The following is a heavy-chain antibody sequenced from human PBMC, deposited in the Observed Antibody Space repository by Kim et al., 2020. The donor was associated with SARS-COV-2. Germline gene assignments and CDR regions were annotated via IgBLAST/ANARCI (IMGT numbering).Heavy chain of an antibody. J-gene: IGHJ5*02. CDR3: ARGPINYFDSSGSPFDP. V-gene: IGHV5-51*01. CDR1: GYSFTSYW. D-gene: IGHD3-22*01. CDR2: IYPDDSDT. Sequence: GESLKISCKGSGYSFTSYWIGWVRQMPGKGLEWMGIIYPDDSDTRYSPSFQGQVTISADKSISTAYLQWSSLKASDTAIYYCARGPINYFDSSGSPFDPWGQGTLVTVPS.